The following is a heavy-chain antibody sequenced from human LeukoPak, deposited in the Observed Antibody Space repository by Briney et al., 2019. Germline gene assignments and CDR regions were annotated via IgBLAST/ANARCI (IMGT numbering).Heavy chain of an antibody. V-gene: IGHV3-64D*06. D-gene: IGHD6-19*01. CDR3: VKGIAVAPGGWFDP. CDR2: ISSNGGST. Sequence: GGSLRLSCSAPGFTFSSYAMHWVRQAPGKGLEYVSAISSNGGSTYYADSVKGRFTISRDNSKNTLYLQMSSLRAEDTAVYYCVKGIAVAPGGWFDPWGQGTLVTVSS. J-gene: IGHJ5*02. CDR1: GFTFSSYA.